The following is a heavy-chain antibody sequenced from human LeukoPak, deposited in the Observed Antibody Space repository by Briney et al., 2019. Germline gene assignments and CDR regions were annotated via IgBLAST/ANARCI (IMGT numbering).Heavy chain of an antibody. CDR3: ARSRGYSYGTTFLDY. D-gene: IGHD5-18*01. V-gene: IGHV4-59*08. J-gene: IGHJ4*02. CDR1: GASISTDN. CDR2: IYYSGST. Sequence: SETLSLTCAVSGASISTDNWWSWIRQPPGKGLEWIGYIYYSGSTNYNPSLKSRVTISVDTSKTQFSLKLSSVTAADTAVYYCARSRGYSYGTTFLDYWGQGTLVTVSS.